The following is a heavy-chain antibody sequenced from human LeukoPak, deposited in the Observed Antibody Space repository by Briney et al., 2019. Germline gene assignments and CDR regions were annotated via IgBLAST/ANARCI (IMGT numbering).Heavy chain of an antibody. CDR2: IYYTGST. J-gene: IGHJ3*02. D-gene: IGHD3-22*01. CDR1: GAFITSYH. CDR3: ARDYTMTHASDI. V-gene: IGHV4-59*01. Sequence: SETLSLTCTVSGAFITSYHLSWVRQSAGKGLEWIGYIYYTGSTNYNPSLKDRVTISIDTSKNQFSLKLTSVTAADTALYYCARDYTMTHASDIWGQGTLVTVSS.